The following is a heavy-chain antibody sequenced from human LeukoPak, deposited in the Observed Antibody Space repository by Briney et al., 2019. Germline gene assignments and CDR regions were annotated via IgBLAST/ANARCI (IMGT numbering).Heavy chain of an antibody. V-gene: IGHV4-34*01. CDR2: INHSGST. Sequence: SETLSLTCAVYGGSFSGYYWSWIRQPPGKGLEWIGEINHSGSTNYNPSLKSRVTISVDTSKNQFSLKLSPVTAADTAVYYCARGPGGYYMDVWGKGTTVTVSS. D-gene: IGHD3-16*01. CDR1: GGSFSGYY. CDR3: ARGPGGYYMDV. J-gene: IGHJ6*03.